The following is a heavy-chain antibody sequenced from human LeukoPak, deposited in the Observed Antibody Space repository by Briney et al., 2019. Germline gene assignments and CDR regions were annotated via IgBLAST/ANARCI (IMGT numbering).Heavy chain of an antibody. J-gene: IGHJ6*02. D-gene: IGHD3-10*01. CDR1: GDSISDSKYF. CDR2: FYSGGST. CDR3: AKSVTSGHYYGMDV. Sequence: SETLSLTCTVFGDSISDSKYFWGWIRQPPGKGLEWIGNFYSGGSTYYNPSLKSRVAISEDTSGKQFSLRLGSVTAADTAVYFCAKSVTSGHYYGMDVWGQGTTVTVSS. V-gene: IGHV4-39*07.